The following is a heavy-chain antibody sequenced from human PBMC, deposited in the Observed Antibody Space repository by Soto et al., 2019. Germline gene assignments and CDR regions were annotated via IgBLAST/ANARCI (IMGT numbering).Heavy chain of an antibody. J-gene: IGHJ4*02. D-gene: IGHD3-22*01. CDR2: ISGSGGST. V-gene: IGHV3-23*01. CDR3: ARDKDSSGYYYFDY. Sequence: GGSLRLSCAASGFTFSSYAMSWVRQAPGKGLEWVSAISGSGGSTYYADSVKGRFTISRDNSKNTLYLQMNSLRAEDTAVYYWARDKDSSGYYYFDYWGQGTLVTVSS. CDR1: GFTFSSYA.